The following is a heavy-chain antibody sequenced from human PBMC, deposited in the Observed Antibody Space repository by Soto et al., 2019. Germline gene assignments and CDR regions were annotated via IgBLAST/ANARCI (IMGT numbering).Heavy chain of an antibody. CDR3: ARFSTTGIDS. V-gene: IGHV3-74*01. D-gene: IGHD4-17*01. CDR1: GFTFSSYW. CDR2: INSDGGST. J-gene: IGHJ4*02. Sequence: LRLSCAASGFTFSSYWMHWVRQAPGKWLVWVSRINSDGGSTSYADSVKGRFTISREKAKNTLYLQMNSLRAGDTAVYYCARFSTTGIDSWGQGTLVTVS.